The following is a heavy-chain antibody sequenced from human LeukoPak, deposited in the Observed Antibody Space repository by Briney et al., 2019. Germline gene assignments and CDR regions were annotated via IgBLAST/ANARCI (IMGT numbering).Heavy chain of an antibody. Sequence: WASVKVSCKASGYTFTSYGISWVRQAPGQGREWMGWISAYNGNTNYAQKLQGRVTMTTDTSTSTAYMELRSLRSDDTAVYYCARVRRLAAGYDDSSGYLDYWGQGTLVTVSS. CDR3: ARVRRLAAGYDDSSGYLDY. V-gene: IGHV1-18*01. D-gene: IGHD3-22*01. J-gene: IGHJ4*02. CDR1: GYTFTSYG. CDR2: ISAYNGNT.